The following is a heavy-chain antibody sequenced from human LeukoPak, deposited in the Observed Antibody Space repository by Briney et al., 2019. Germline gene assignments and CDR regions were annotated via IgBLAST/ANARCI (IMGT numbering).Heavy chain of an antibody. CDR1: GGSFSGYY. Sequence: PSGTLSLTCAVYGGSFSGYYWSWIRQPPGKGLEWIGEINHSGSTNYNPSLKSRVTISVDTSKNQFSLKLSSVTAADTAVYYCARHGCYYDSSGYFPFEDWGQGTLVTVSP. D-gene: IGHD3-22*01. V-gene: IGHV4-34*01. CDR2: INHSGST. J-gene: IGHJ4*02. CDR3: ARHGCYYDSSGYFPFED.